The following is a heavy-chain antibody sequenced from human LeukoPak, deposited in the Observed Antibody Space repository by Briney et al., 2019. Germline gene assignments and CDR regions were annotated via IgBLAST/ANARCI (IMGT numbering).Heavy chain of an antibody. J-gene: IGHJ4*02. CDR3: VKSSVLRYFDWLLVGNYYFDY. CDR1: GFTFSTYA. V-gene: IGHV3-23*01. CDR2: ISGSGGST. D-gene: IGHD3-9*01. Sequence: GGSLRLSCVVSGFTFSTYAMSWVRQAPGKGLEWVSAISGSGGSTYYADSVKGRFTISRDNSKNTLYLQMNSLRAEDTAVYYCVKSSVLRYFDWLLVGNYYFDYWGQGTLVTVSS.